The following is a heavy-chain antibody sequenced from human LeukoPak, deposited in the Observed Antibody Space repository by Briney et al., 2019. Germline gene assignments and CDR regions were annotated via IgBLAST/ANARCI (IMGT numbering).Heavy chain of an antibody. CDR2: MNRIGGST. Sequence: GGSLRLSCAASGFTFDDYGMIWVRHAPGKGLEWVSAMNRIGGSTGYADSVKGRFTISRDNAKNSLYLQMNSLRAEDTALYYCARDTTLYYDGSGFDAFDIWGQGTMVTVSS. CDR1: GFTFDDYG. V-gene: IGHV3-20*04. CDR3: ARDTTLYYDGSGFDAFDI. D-gene: IGHD3-22*01. J-gene: IGHJ3*02.